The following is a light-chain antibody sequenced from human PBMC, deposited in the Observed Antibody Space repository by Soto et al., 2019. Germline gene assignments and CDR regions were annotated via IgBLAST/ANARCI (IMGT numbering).Light chain of an antibody. CDR2: DAY. CDR1: QSISSSR. CDR3: QQYGSTPQT. J-gene: IGKJ1*01. V-gene: IGKV3D-20*01. Sequence: DIVLTQSPATMSFSPGERATLSCGASQSISSSRLAWYQQKAGLAPRLLIYDAYFRAFGITDRFSGSGSGTDFTLTISRLEPEDFAVYYCQQYGSTPQTFGPGTKVDIK.